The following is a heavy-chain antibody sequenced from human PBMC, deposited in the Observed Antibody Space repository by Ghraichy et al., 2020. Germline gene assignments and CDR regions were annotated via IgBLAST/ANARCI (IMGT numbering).Heavy chain of an antibody. V-gene: IGHV1-18*01. CDR3: ARDVSSRQTVIIFDY. D-gene: IGHD2-21*01. Sequence: ASVKVSCKASGYTFTSYGISWVRQAPGQGLEWMGWISAYNGNTNYAQKLQGRVTMTTDTSTSTAYMELRSLRSDDTAVYYCARDVSSRQTVIIFDYWGQGTLVTVSS. CDR1: GYTFTSYG. CDR2: ISAYNGNT. J-gene: IGHJ4*02.